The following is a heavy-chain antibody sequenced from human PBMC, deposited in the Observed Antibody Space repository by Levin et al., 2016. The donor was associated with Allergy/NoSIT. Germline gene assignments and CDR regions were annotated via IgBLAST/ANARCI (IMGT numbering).Heavy chain of an antibody. D-gene: IGHD3-3*01. Sequence: WVRQAPGQRLEWMGWINPGNGNTRYSQKFQGRVTITRDTSAKTAHMELSSLRSEDTAVYYCARGGRITQFGVLIAGWFDPWGQGTLVTVSS. J-gene: IGHJ5*02. CDR3: ARGGRITQFGVLIAGWFDP. V-gene: IGHV1-3*01. CDR2: INPGNGNT.